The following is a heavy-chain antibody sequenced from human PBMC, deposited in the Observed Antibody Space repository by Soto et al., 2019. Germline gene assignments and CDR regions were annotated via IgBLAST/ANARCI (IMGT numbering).Heavy chain of an antibody. CDR1: GGSISSYY. CDR3: AGWLLKGVEWFDP. D-gene: IGHD3-9*01. CDR2: IYYSGST. V-gene: IGHV4-59*01. J-gene: IGHJ5*02. Sequence: PSETLSLTCTVSGGSISSYYWSWIRQPPGKGLEWIGYIYYSGSTNYNPSLKSRVTISVDTSKNQFSLKLSSVTAADTAVYYCAGWLLKGVEWFDPWGQGTLVTVSS.